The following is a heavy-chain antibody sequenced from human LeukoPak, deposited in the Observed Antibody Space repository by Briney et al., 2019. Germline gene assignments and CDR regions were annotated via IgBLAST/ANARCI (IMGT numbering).Heavy chain of an antibody. CDR1: GLTFSTSW. CDR2: IDTDGSST. D-gene: IGHD3-10*01. J-gene: IGHJ4*02. Sequence: AGGSLRLSCAASGLTFSTSWMHWVRQAPGKGLVWVSRIDTDGSSTSYADSVKGRFTISRDNSKNTLYLQMNSLRAEDTAVYYCAKGGRYYGSGSYYRIWGQGTLVTVSS. CDR3: AKGGRYYGSGSYYRI. V-gene: IGHV3-74*01.